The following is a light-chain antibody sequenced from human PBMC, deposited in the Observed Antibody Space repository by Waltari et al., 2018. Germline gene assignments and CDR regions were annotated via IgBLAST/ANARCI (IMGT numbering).Light chain of an antibody. CDR2: QVG. CDR1: STHGGAYNY. Sequence: QSALTQPASVSGSPGQSITIPCTGTSTHGGAYNYVSWYQHHPGKAPKIMMYQVGNRPAGVSNRLSGSKSGNTASLTISGLQAEDEGDYYCSSYTTSGTFVFGGGTKLTVL. V-gene: IGLV2-14*01. CDR3: SSYTTSGTFV. J-gene: IGLJ2*01.